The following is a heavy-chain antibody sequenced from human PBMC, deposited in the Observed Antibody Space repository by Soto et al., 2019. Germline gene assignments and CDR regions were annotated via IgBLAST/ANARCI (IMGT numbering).Heavy chain of an antibody. D-gene: IGHD3-3*01. V-gene: IGHV3-23*01. CDR2: ISGSGGST. CDR1: GFTFSSYA. CDR3: AKDRVRALEWLPISV. J-gene: IGHJ6*02. Sequence: GGSLRLSCAASGFTFSSYAMSWVRQAPGKGLEWVSAISGSGGSTYYADSVKGRFTISRDNSKNTLYLQMNGLRAEDTAVYYCAKDRVRALEWLPISVWGQGTTVTVSS.